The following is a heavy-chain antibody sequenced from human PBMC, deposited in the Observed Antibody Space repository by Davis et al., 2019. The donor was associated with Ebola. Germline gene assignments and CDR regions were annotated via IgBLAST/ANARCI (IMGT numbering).Heavy chain of an antibody. J-gene: IGHJ5*02. CDR1: GYTFTSYY. V-gene: IGHV1-46*01. D-gene: IGHD6-13*01. CDR2: INPSGGST. Sequence: AASVKVSCKASGYTFTSYYMHWVRQAPGQGLEWMGIINPSGGSTSYAQKFQGRVTMTRDTSTSTVYMGLSSLRSEDTAVYYCARGTGAQGSSWYNWFDPWGQGTLVTVSS. CDR3: ARGTGAQGSSWYNWFDP.